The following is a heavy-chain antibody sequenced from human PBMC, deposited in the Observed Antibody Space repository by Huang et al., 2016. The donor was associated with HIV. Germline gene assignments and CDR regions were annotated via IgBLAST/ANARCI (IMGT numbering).Heavy chain of an antibody. CDR3: LKDQVGP. V-gene: IGHV3-30*02. CDR1: GFPFSDYG. Sequence: GQLVESGGGVVQPGGSLRLSCATSGFPFSDYGLHWVRQTPGKGLEWVAFMAYDGTTKVYADSVEGRFTVSRDNSKSTLYLQMNSLRLEDTSIYYCLKDQVGPWGQVTLVTVSS. D-gene: IGHD3-10*01. CDR2: MAYDGTTK. J-gene: IGHJ5*02.